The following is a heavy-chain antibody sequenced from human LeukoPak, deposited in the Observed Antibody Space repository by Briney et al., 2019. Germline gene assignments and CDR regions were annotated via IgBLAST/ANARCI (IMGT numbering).Heavy chain of an antibody. Sequence: SVKVSCKASGGTFSSYAISWVRQAPGQGLEWMGGIIPIFGTANYAQKFQGRVTITADKSTSTAYMELSSLRSEDTAVYYCARTFYDFWSGFSNYDSFHIWGQGTLVTVSS. CDR1: GGTFSSYA. J-gene: IGHJ3*02. CDR3: ARTFYDFWSGFSNYDSFHI. D-gene: IGHD3-3*01. V-gene: IGHV1-69*06. CDR2: IIPIFGTA.